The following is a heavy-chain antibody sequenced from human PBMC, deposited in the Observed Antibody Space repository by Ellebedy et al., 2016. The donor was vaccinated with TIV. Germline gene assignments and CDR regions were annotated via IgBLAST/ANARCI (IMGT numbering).Heavy chain of an antibody. V-gene: IGHV1-2*02. CDR3: ARDLKLYGLDAFDI. D-gene: IGHD4-17*01. J-gene: IGHJ3*02. CDR2: INPNSGGT. Sequence: ASVKVSCKASGYTFTGYYMHWVRQAPGQWLEWMGWINPNSGGTNYAQKFQGRVTMTRDTSISTAYMELSRLRSDDTAVYYCARDLKLYGLDAFDIWGQGTMVTVSS. CDR1: GYTFTGYY.